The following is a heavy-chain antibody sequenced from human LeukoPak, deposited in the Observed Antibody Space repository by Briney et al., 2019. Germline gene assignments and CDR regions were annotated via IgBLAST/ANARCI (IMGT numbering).Heavy chain of an antibody. CDR2: IHYSGIA. CDR3: ARDRSAAPPDY. Sequence: SETLSLTCTVSGGSISGYYWSWMRQPPGKGLEWFGYIHYSGIANYIPSLKSRVTISVDTSKNQFSLKLTSVTAADTAVYYCARDRSAAPPDYWGQGTLVTVSS. V-gene: IGHV4-59*01. J-gene: IGHJ4*02. CDR1: GGSISGYY. D-gene: IGHD6-13*01.